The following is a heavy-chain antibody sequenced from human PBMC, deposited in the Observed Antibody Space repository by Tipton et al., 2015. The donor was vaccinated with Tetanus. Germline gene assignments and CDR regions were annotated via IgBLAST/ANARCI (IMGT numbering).Heavy chain of an antibody. CDR2: ISAYNGNT. V-gene: IGHV1-18*01. Sequence: QLVQSGAEVKKPGASVKVSCKASGYTSTSYGISWVRQAPGQGLEWMGWISAYNGNTNYAQKLQGRVTMTTDTSTSTAYMELGSLRSDDTAVYYCAREDYYDSSGYWYDAFDIWGQGTMVTVSS. CDR3: AREDYYDSSGYWYDAFDI. J-gene: IGHJ3*02. CDR1: GYTSTSYG. D-gene: IGHD3-22*01.